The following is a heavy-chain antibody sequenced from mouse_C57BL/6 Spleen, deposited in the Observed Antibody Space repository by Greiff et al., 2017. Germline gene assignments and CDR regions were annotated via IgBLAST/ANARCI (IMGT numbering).Heavy chain of an antibody. V-gene: IGHV14-4*01. CDR1: GFNIKDDY. Sequence: VQLQQSGAELVRPGASVKLSCTASGFNIKDDYMHWVQQRPEQGLEWIGWIDPENGDTEYASKFQGKATITADTSSNTAYLQLSSLTSEDTAVYYCTTSMYYGSRKGFAYWGQGTLVTVSA. J-gene: IGHJ3*01. D-gene: IGHD1-1*01. CDR2: IDPENGDT. CDR3: TTSMYYGSRKGFAY.